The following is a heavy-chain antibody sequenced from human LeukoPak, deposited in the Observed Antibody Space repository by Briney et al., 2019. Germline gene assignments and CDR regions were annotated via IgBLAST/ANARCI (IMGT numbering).Heavy chain of an antibody. D-gene: IGHD3-10*01. Sequence: PSETLSLTCAVYGGSFSGYYWSWIRQPPGKGLEWIGEINHSGSTDYNPSLKSRVTISVDTSKNQFSLKLSSVTAADTAVYYCARGRLLWSGELSHPDYYYGMDVWGQGTTVTVSS. CDR3: ARGRLLWSGELSHPDYYYGMDV. CDR2: INHSGST. J-gene: IGHJ6*02. V-gene: IGHV4-34*01. CDR1: GGSFSGYY.